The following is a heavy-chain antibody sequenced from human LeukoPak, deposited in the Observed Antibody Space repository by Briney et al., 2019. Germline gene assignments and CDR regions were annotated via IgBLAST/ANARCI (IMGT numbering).Heavy chain of an antibody. J-gene: IGHJ4*02. CDR3: ARSSGWKYNIDY. V-gene: IGHV1-2*02. D-gene: IGHD6-19*01. Sequence: GASVKVSCKASGYTFTGHYIHWVRQAPGQGLEWMGWINPNSGGTNYAQKFQGRVTMTRDTSISTAYMELSRLRSDDTAMYYCARSSGWKYNIDYWGQGTLVTVSS. CDR1: GYTFTGHY. CDR2: INPNSGGT.